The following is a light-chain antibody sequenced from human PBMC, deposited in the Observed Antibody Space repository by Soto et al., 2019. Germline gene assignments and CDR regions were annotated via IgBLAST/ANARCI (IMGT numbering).Light chain of an antibody. CDR1: SRHSSYA. CDR3: QTYGV. J-gene: IGLJ1*01. V-gene: IGLV4-69*01. Sequence: QAVVTQSPSASASLGASVKLTCTLSSRHSSYAITWHQQQPEKGPRYLMRVNSDGSHNKGAGIPDRFSGSSSEAERYLTISSLQSEDEADYYGQTYGVFGSGTKLTVL. CDR2: VNSDGSH.